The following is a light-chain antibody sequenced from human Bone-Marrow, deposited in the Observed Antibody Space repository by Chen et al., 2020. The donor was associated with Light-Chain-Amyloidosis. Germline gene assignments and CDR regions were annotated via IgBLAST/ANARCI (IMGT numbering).Light chain of an antibody. CDR1: QSISNS. J-gene: IGKJ4*01. Sequence: DIEMTQSPSSLPASVADRVTITCRASQSISNSLNWYQQKPGQAPKLLSYTASTLESGVPSRFSGSGSGPDFTLTIISLRPEDCAAYYCRRSFSVPLSFGGWTKVEI. CDR3: RRSFSVPLS. CDR2: TAS. V-gene: IGKV1-39*01.